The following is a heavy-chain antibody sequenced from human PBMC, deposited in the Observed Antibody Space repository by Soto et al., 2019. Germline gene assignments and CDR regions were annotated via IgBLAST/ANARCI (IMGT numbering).Heavy chain of an antibody. CDR1: GGTFSSYT. J-gene: IGHJ6*03. D-gene: IGHD2-15*01. Sequence: GASVKVSWKASGGTFSSYTISWGRQAPGQGLEWMGRIIPILGIANYAQKFQGRVTITADKSTSTAYMELSSLRSEDTAVYYCARGRSFPEYYYYYMDVWGKGTTVTVSS. CDR3: ARGRSFPEYYYYYMDV. V-gene: IGHV1-69*02. CDR2: IIPILGIA.